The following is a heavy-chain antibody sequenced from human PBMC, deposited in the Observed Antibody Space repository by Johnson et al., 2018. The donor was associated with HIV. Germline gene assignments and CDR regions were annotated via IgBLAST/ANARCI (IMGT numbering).Heavy chain of an antibody. CDR1: GFTFSSYA. J-gene: IGHJ3*02. Sequence: QVLLVESGGGVVQPGRSLRLSCAASGFTFSSYAMHWFRQAPGKGLEWVSYISSSGTTMYYADSVKGRFTISRDNSKNTLYLQMNSLRVEDTAVYYCARAYSYGAFDIWGLGTKVTVSS. CDR2: ISSSGTTM. CDR3: ARAYSYGAFDI. V-gene: IGHV3-30*14. D-gene: IGHD5-18*01.